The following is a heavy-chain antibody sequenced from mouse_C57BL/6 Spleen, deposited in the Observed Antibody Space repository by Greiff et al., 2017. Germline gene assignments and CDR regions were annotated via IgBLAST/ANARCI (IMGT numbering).Heavy chain of an antibody. D-gene: IGHD1-1*01. Sequence: VQLQQPGAELVKPGASVKLSCKASGYTFTSYWMHWVKQRPGHGLEWIGMIHPNSGSTNYNEKFKSKATLTVDKSSSTAYMQLSSLTSEDSAVYYCAREDYGSSRGDYFDYWGQGTTLTVSS. CDR1: GYTFTSYW. V-gene: IGHV1-64*01. J-gene: IGHJ2*01. CDR2: IHPNSGST. CDR3: AREDYGSSRGDYFDY.